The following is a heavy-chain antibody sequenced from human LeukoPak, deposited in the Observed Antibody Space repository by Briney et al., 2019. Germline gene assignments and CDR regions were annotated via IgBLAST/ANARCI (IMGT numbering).Heavy chain of an antibody. J-gene: IGHJ6*02. Sequence: SGGSLRLSCAASVFTFSSYEMNWVRQAPGKGLEWLSYIRGSGNTIYYADSVKGRFTISRDNAKNSLYLQMDSLRAEDTAVYYCARDYTNDGIDVWGQGTTVTVSS. CDR1: VFTFSSYE. CDR2: IRGSGNTI. V-gene: IGHV3-48*03. CDR3: ARDYTNDGIDV. D-gene: IGHD2-8*01.